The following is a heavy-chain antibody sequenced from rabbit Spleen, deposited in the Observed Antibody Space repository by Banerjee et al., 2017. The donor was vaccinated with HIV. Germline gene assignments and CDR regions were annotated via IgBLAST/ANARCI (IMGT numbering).Heavy chain of an antibody. D-gene: IGHD7-1*01. J-gene: IGHJ6*01. CDR1: GFTLSSYY. Sequence: QLKESGGGLVQPGGSLKLSCKASGFTLSSYYMNWVRQAPGKGLEWIGYIDPVFGITYYANWVAGRFSISRENAQNTVFLQMTSLTDADTATYFCARDTGTSFSSYGMDLWGPGTLVTVS. CDR2: IDPVFGIT. V-gene: IGHV1S7*01. CDR3: ARDTGTSFSSYGMDL.